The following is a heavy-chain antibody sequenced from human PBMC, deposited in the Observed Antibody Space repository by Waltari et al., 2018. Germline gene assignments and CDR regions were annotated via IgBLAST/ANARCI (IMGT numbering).Heavy chain of an antibody. D-gene: IGHD3-3*02. V-gene: IGHV1-18*01. CDR3: AGDEGISGINMGPFDI. CDR1: GDTFTTYA. CDR2: NSANSGNT. J-gene: IGHJ3*02. Sequence: QVQLVQSGPEVKKPGASVKVSCEASGDTFTTYAINWVRQAPGQGLEWMGWNSANSGNTNYAQKFQGRVTMTTDTSTSTAYMELRGLRSDDSAVYYCAGDEGISGINMGPFDIWGQGTVVTVSS.